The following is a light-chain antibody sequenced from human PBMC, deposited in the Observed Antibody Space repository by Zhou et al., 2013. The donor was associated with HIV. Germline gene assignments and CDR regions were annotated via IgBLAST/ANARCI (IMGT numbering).Light chain of an antibody. V-gene: IGKV1-39*01. CDR3: QQSYGTYTLK. CDR2: GAS. Sequence: DIQVTQSPSSLSASVGDRVTITCRTSQTISSYVNWYQVKPGKAPSLLIFGASTLESGVPLRFSGSGSGTEFNFTINSLQPEDFATYYCQQSYGTYTLKFGGGTRVEV. J-gene: IGKJ4*01. CDR1: QTISSY.